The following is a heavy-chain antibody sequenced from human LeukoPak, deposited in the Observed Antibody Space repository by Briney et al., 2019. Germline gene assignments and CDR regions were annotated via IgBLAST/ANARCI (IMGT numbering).Heavy chain of an antibody. CDR3: AKTYYDILTGYYPWGFDY. Sequence: PGGSLRLSCAASGFIFSSYGMSWVRQAPGKGLEWVSAISGSGGSTYYADSVKGRFTISRDNSKNTLYLQMNSLRAEDTAVYYCAKTYYDILTGYYPWGFDYWGQGTLVTVSS. V-gene: IGHV3-23*01. J-gene: IGHJ4*02. D-gene: IGHD3-9*01. CDR2: ISGSGGST. CDR1: GFIFSSYG.